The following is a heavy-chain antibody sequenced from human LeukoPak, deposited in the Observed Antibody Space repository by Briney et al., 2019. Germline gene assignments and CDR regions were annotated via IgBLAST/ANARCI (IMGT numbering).Heavy chain of an antibody. D-gene: IGHD6-19*01. V-gene: IGHV3-13*01. CDR2: IVIRGDT. J-gene: IGHJ4*02. CDR1: GFTFIDYD. CDR3: ARGGIQVSGIDGFDY. Sequence: GGSLRLSCAASGFTFIDYDMHWVRQVIGKGLEWVSAIVIRGDTHYSGSVKGRFTISRENAESSLYLQMNSLRAEDTAVYYCARGGIQVSGIDGFDYWGQGTLVTVSS.